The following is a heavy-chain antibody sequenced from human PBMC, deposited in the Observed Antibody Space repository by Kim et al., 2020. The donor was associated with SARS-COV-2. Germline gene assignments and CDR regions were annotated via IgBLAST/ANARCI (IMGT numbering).Heavy chain of an antibody. J-gene: IGHJ5*02. CDR3: ARGHSSWTSKGNWFDP. V-gene: IGHV4-34*01. D-gene: IGHD6-13*01. Sequence: SLKSRDTISVDTPKNQFALKLSSVAAADTAVYYCARGHSSWTSKGNWFDPWGQGTLVTVSS.